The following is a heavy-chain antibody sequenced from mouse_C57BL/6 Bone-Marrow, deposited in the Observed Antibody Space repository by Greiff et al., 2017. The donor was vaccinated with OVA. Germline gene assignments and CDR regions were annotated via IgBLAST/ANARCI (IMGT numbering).Heavy chain of an antibody. CDR2: IDPNSGGT. Sequence: QVQLQQPGAELVKPGASVKLSCKASGYTFTSYWMHWVKQRPGRGLEWLGRIDPNSGGTKYNEQFKSKATLTVDKPSSTAYMQLSSLTSEDSAVYYGARSHYYGSSYWYFDVWGTGTTVTVSS. V-gene: IGHV1-72*01. CDR3: ARSHYYGSSYWYFDV. D-gene: IGHD1-1*01. CDR1: GYTFTSYW. J-gene: IGHJ1*03.